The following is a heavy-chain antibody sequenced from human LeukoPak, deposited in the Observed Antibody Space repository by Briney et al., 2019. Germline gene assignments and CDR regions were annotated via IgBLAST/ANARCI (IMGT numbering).Heavy chain of an antibody. J-gene: IGHJ4*02. Sequence: PGGSLRLSCAASGFTFSDYYMSWIRQAPGKGLEWVSYISSSGSTIYYADSVKGRFTISRDNAKNSLYLQMNSLGAEDTAAYYCARDLYSGSLDYWGQGTLVTVSS. V-gene: IGHV3-11*01. D-gene: IGHD1-26*01. CDR2: ISSSGSTI. CDR1: GFTFSDYY. CDR3: ARDLYSGSLDY.